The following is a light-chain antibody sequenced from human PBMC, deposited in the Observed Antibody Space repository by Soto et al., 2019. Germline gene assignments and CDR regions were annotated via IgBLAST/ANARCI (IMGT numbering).Light chain of an antibody. CDR3: QQYDNLPIT. J-gene: IGKJ5*01. CDR1: QDIRNY. CDR2: VAS. V-gene: IGKV1-33*01. Sequence: DIQMTQSPSSLSASVGDRVTITCQASQDIRNYLHWYQHKPGKAPKLLIYVASNLETGVPSRFSGSGSGTDFTFTINSLQPEDIATYYCQQYDNLPITFGQGTRLEIK.